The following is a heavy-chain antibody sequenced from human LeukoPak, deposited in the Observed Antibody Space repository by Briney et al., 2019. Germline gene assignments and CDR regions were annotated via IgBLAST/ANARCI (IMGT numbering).Heavy chain of an antibody. CDR1: GFTFSSYS. CDR2: IKQDGNEK. Sequence: GGSLRLSCAASGFTFSSYSMNWVRQAPGKGLEWVANIKQDGNEKFYVDSVKGRYTISRDNAKNSLYLQMNNLRAEDTAVYYCAREPDNWFDPWGQGTLVTVSS. V-gene: IGHV3-7*01. CDR3: AREPDNWFDP. J-gene: IGHJ5*02.